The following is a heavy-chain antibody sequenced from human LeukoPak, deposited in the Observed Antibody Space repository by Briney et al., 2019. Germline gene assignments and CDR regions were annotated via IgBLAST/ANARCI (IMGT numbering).Heavy chain of an antibody. D-gene: IGHD6-19*01. CDR2: INPNGGGT. CDR1: GNTFTGSY. Sequence: ASVKVSCKASGNTFTGSYMHWVRQAPGQGLEWMGWINPNGGGTYYAQKFQGRVTLTRDTSITTAYMELSRLTSDDTAVYYCARVEGQWLVLDYWGQGTLVTVSS. J-gene: IGHJ4*02. V-gene: IGHV1-2*02. CDR3: ARVEGQWLVLDY.